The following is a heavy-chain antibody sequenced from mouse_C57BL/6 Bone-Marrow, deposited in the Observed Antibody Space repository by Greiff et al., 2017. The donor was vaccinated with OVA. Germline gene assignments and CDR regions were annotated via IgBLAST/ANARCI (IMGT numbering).Heavy chain of an antibody. Sequence: EVMLVESGGGLAQPGGSLKLSCAASGFTFSDFYMYWIRQTPEKRLEWVAYISNGGGSTYYTDTVKGRFTISRDNAKNTLYLQMSRLKSEDTAMYDCARLDAMDYWGQGTSVTVSS. V-gene: IGHV5-12*01. CDR2: ISNGGGST. J-gene: IGHJ4*01. CDR1: GFTFSDFY. CDR3: ARLDAMDY.